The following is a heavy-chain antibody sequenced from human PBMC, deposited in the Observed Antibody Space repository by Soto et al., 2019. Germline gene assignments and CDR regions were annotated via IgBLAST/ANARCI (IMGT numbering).Heavy chain of an antibody. CDR2: FYYDGTT. J-gene: IGHJ3*01. CDR3: ARRHDILTGSDSFDV. D-gene: IGHD3-9*01. CDR1: GGSISSEGYY. Sequence: QVQLQESGPGLVKPSQTLSLTCSLSGGSISSEGYYWTWIRQHPGRGLEWIGDFYYDGTTSYSPYLKSRLTISIDTSNNHFYLRLTFVTAADTAVYYCARRHDILTGSDSFDVWGRGTMVNVSS. V-gene: IGHV4-31*03.